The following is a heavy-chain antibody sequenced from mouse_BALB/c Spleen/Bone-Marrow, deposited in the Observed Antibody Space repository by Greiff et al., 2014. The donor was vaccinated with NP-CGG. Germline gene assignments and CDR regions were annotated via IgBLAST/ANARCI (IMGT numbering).Heavy chain of an antibody. Sequence: QVQLQQSGAELAKPGASVKMSCKASGYTFTSYWMHWVKQRPGQGLEWIGYINPSTGYTEYNQKFKDKATLTADKSSSTAYMQLSSLTSEDSAVYYCARPYSNYYLDYWGQGTSVTVSS. CDR2: INPSTGYT. CDR1: GYTFTSYW. D-gene: IGHD2-5*01. CDR3: ARPYSNYYLDY. V-gene: IGHV1-7*01. J-gene: IGHJ4*01.